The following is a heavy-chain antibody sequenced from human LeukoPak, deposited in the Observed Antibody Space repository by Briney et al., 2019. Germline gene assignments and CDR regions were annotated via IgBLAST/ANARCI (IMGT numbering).Heavy chain of an antibody. CDR2: ISSSSSYI. D-gene: IGHD3-22*01. Sequence: GGSLRLSCAASGFTFSSYAMSWVRQAPGKGLEWVSSISSSSSYIYYADSVKGRFTISRDNAKNSLYLQMNSLRAEDTAVYYCAREYYDSSGYYYPHAFDIWGQGTMVTVSS. J-gene: IGHJ3*02. CDR1: GFTFSSYA. V-gene: IGHV3-21*01. CDR3: AREYYDSSGYYYPHAFDI.